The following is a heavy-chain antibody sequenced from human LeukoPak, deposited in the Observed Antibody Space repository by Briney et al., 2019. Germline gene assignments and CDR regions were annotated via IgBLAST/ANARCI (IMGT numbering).Heavy chain of an antibody. Sequence: SVKVSCKASGGTFSSYAISWVRQAPGQGLEWMGRIIPILGIANYAQKFQGRVTITADKSTSTAYMELSSLRSEDTAVYYCAREEIAAAGYYFDYWGQGTLVTVSS. V-gene: IGHV1-69*04. D-gene: IGHD6-13*01. CDR2: IIPILGIA. J-gene: IGHJ4*02. CDR3: AREEIAAAGYYFDY. CDR1: GGTFSSYA.